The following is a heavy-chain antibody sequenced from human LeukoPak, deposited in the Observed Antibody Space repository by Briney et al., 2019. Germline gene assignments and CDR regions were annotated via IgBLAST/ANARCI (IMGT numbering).Heavy chain of an antibody. D-gene: IGHD3-10*01. CDR2: INHSGST. CDR3: ARGVTMVRGVIKYYYYYYMDV. CDR1: GGSFSGYY. J-gene: IGHJ6*03. V-gene: IGHV4-34*01. Sequence: PSETLSLTCAVYGGSFSGYYWSWIRQPPGKGLEWIGEINHSGSTNYNPSLKSRVTISVDTSKNQFSLKLSSATAADTAVYYCARGVTMVRGVIKYYYYYYMDVWGKGTTVTVSS.